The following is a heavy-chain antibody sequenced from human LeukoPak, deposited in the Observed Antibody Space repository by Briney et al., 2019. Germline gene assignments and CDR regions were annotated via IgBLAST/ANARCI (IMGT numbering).Heavy chain of an antibody. J-gene: IGHJ3*02. CDR2: IYYSGST. V-gene: IGHV4-59*01. CDR1: GGSISSYY. D-gene: IGHD2-21*02. Sequence: PSETLSLTCTVSGGSISSYYWSWIRQPPGKGLEWIGYIYYSGSTNYNPSLKSRVTTSVDTPKNQFSLKVSSVTAADTAVYYCARRPRGDSSNPPDSFDIWGQGTVVTVSS. CDR3: ARRPRGDSSNPPDSFDI.